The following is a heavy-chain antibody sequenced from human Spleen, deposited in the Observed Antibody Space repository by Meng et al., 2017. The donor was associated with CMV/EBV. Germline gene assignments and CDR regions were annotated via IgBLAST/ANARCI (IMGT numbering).Heavy chain of an antibody. J-gene: IGHJ5*02. CDR1: RYTFTGYY. CDR2: INPNSGET. V-gene: IGHV1-2*02. CDR3: ARGDMGA. Sequence: SVKVSCKASRYTFTGYYIHGVRQAPGQGPEWMEWINPNSGETNSAQNLQGRVTMTRDTSISTAYMDLGSLKSDDTAVYFCARGDMGALGQGTLVTVSS. D-gene: IGHD3-16*01.